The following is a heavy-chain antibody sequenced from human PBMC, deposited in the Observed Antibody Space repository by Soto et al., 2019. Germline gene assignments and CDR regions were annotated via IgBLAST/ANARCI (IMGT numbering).Heavy chain of an antibody. CDR1: GYTFTSYA. V-gene: IGHV1-3*01. CDR2: INAGNGNT. Sequence: ASVKVSCKASGYTFTSYAIHWVRQAPGQRLEWMGWINAGNGNTKYSQKFQGRVTITRDTSASTAYMEPSSLRSEDTAVYYCARDYYDSSGLNWFDPWGQGTLVTVSS. J-gene: IGHJ5*02. CDR3: ARDYYDSSGLNWFDP. D-gene: IGHD3-22*01.